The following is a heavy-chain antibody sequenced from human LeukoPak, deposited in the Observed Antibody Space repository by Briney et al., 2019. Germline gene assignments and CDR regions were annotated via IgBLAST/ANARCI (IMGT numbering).Heavy chain of an antibody. CDR3: AKGESYSSYPQALGY. J-gene: IGHJ4*02. Sequence: GGSLRLSCAASGFTFSSYGMHWVRQAPGKGLEWVAFIRYDGSNKYYADSVKGRFTISRDNPKNTLYLQMNSLRAEGTAVYYCAKGESYSSYPQALGYWGQGTLVTVSS. CDR1: GFTFSSYG. D-gene: IGHD3-16*01. CDR2: IRYDGSNK. V-gene: IGHV3-30*02.